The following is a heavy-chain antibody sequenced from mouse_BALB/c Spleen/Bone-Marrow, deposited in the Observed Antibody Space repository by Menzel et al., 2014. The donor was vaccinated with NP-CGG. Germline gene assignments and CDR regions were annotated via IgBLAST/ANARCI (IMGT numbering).Heavy chain of an antibody. J-gene: IGHJ1*01. CDR1: GFDFSRYW. CDR3: ARPGYYGYQDV. V-gene: IGHV4-1*02. Sequence: EVQVVESGGGLVQPGGSLKLSCAASGFDFSRYWMTWVRQAPGKGLEWIGEINPDSSTINYTPSLKDKFIISRGNAKNTLYLQMSKVRSEDTALYYCARPGYYGYQDVWGAWTTVTVSS. CDR2: INPDSSTI. D-gene: IGHD1-2*01.